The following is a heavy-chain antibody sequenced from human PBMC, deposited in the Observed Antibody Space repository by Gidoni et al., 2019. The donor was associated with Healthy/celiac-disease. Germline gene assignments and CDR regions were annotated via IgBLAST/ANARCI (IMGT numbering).Heavy chain of an antibody. V-gene: IGHV1-2*04. CDR1: GYTFTGYY. CDR2: INPTSGGT. Sequence: QVQLVQSGAEVKKPGASVKVTCKASGYTFTGYYMHWVRQAPGQGLEWMGWINPTSGGTNYAQTFQGWLTMTRDTSISTAYMELSRLRSDDTAVYYCAREVPGGAFDPWGQGTLVTVSS. J-gene: IGHJ5*02. D-gene: IGHD3-10*01. CDR3: AREVPGGAFDP.